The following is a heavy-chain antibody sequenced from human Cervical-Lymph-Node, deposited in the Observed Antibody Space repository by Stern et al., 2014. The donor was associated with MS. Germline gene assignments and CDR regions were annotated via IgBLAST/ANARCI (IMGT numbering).Heavy chain of an antibody. D-gene: IGHD1-26*01. CDR2: IHDSGST. CDR3: ATTRWDLFTWNWFDP. J-gene: IGHJ5*02. CDR1: GGSISSSGYY. Sequence: QVQLVQSGPGLVKPSQTLSLTCTVSGGSISSSGYYWSWIRQPADKGLEWIGRIHDSGSTYYNPSLKSRVTISMDPAKNPFSLHLPSVTAADTAVYYCATTRWDLFTWNWFDPWGQGTLVTVSS. V-gene: IGHV4-61*02.